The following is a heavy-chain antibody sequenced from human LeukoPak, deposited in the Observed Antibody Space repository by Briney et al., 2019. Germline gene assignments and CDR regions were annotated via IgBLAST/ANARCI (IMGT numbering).Heavy chain of an antibody. CDR1: GFTFSSYA. Sequence: GGSLRLSCAASGFTFSSYAMHWVRQAPGKGLEWVAVISYDGSNKYYADSVKGRFTISRDNSKNTLYLQMNSLRAEDTAVYYCARGGWLHGRHDAFDIWGQGTMVTVSS. CDR2: ISYDGSNK. J-gene: IGHJ3*02. V-gene: IGHV3-30*04. D-gene: IGHD5-24*01. CDR3: ARGGWLHGRHDAFDI.